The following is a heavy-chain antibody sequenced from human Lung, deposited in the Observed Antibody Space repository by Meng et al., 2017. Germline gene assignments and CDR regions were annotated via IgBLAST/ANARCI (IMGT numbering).Heavy chain of an antibody. CDR3: VKHSSDWSLDS. Sequence: QVQLVQSGSELKKPGASVKVSCKASGYTYTDYQTDWVRQAPGQGLEWMGWIHPSGHPTYAQKFQGRVTMTTDTSTTTASMELRSLRSDDSALYYCVKHSSDWSLDSWGQGTLVTVSS. V-gene: IGHV1-18*01. CDR1: GYTYTDYQ. J-gene: IGHJ4*02. CDR2: IHPSGHP. D-gene: IGHD6-19*01.